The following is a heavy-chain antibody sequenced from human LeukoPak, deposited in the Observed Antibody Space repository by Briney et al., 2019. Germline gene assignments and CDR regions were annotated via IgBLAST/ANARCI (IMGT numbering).Heavy chain of an antibody. Sequence: GGSLRLSCTVSGFTVSSNSMSWVRQAPGKGLEWVSFIYSAANTHYSDSVKGRFTISIDNSKNTLYLQMNSLRAEDTAVYYCARRAGAYTHPYDYWGQGTLVAVSS. D-gene: IGHD3-16*01. CDR2: IYSAANT. J-gene: IGHJ4*02. V-gene: IGHV3-53*01. CDR1: GFTVSSNS. CDR3: ARRAGAYTHPYDY.